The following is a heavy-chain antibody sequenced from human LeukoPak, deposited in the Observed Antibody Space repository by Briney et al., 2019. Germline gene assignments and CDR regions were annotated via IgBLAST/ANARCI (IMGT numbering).Heavy chain of an antibody. V-gene: IGHV3-30*04. CDR3: ARGHRSISIVGATTSDY. J-gene: IGHJ4*02. D-gene: IGHD1-26*01. CDR1: GFTFSSYA. CDR2: ISYDGSNK. Sequence: PGGSLRLSCAASGFTFSSYAMHWVRQAPGKGLEWVAVISYDGSNKYYADSVKGRFTISRDNSKNTLCLQMNSLRAEDTAVYYCARGHRSISIVGATTSDYWGQGTLVTVSS.